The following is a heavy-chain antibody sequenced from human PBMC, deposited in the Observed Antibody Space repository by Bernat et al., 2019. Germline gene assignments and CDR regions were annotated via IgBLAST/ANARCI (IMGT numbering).Heavy chain of an antibody. V-gene: IGHV4-59*01. D-gene: IGHD1-26*01. J-gene: IGHJ3*01. CDR2: VYHNGLA. Sequence: QLQLQESGPGLVRPSETLSLACTVSGDSFSKNYWNWIRQSPGKGLDWIGYVYHNGLANYSPSLKSRVTISVDTSKNQFSLNLRSVTAADTAVFYCARSNGSNTAFDLWGQGTMVTVSS. CDR1: GDSFSKNY. CDR3: ARSNGSNTAFDL.